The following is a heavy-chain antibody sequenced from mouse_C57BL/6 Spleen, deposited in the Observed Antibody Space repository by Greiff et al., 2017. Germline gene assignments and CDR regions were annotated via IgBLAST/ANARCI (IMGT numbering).Heavy chain of an antibody. CDR1: GFNIKDYY. J-gene: IGHJ4*01. Sequence: EVQLQQSGAELVKPGASVKLSCKASGFNIKDYYMHWVKQRTEQGLEWIGRIDPEDGETKYAQKFQGKATITADTSSNTADLQLSSLTSEDTSVYYCARDGVYAMDYWGQGTSVTVSS. CDR2: IDPEDGET. CDR3: ARDGVYAMDY. D-gene: IGHD1-1*02. V-gene: IGHV14-2*01.